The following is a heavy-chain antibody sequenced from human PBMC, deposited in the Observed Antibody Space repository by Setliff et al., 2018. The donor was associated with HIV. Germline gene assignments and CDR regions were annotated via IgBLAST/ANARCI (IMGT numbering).Heavy chain of an antibody. CDR1: GSSISSNYY. D-gene: IGHD6-13*01. J-gene: IGHJ5*02. CDR2: IDASANT. V-gene: IGHV4-38-2*02. Sequence: PSETLSLTCTVSGSSISSNYYWAWIRQAPGKGPEWIGCIDASANTYYIPSLKSRATISIDTSKNQLSLNLRSVTAADTAVYYCARIGSGWSVGWFDPWGQGTLVTVSS. CDR3: ARIGSGWSVGWFDP.